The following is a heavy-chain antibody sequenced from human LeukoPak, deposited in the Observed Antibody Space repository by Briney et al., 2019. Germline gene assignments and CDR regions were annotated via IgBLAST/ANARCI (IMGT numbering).Heavy chain of an antibody. CDR3: ARDIRSNYYDSSGYYPY. D-gene: IGHD3-22*01. CDR2: IYSGGST. J-gene: IGHJ4*02. Sequence: GGSLRLSCAASGFTVSSNYMSWVRQAPGEGLEWVSVIYSGGSTYYADSVKGRFTISRDNSKNTLYLQMNSLRAEDTAVYYCARDIRSNYYDSSGYYPYWGQGTLVTVSS. CDR1: GFTVSSNY. V-gene: IGHV3-53*01.